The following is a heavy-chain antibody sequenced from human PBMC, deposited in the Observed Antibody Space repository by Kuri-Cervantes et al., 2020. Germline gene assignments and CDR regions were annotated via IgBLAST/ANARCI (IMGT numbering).Heavy chain of an antibody. CDR1: GYTFTSYG. V-gene: IGHV1-18*01. Sequence: ASVKVSCKASGYTFTSYGISWVRQAPGQGLEWMGWISAYNGNTNYAQKLQGRVTMTTDTSTSTAYMELRSLRSDDTAVYCCARVEDRPTYHRYFDYWGQGTLVTVSS. CDR2: ISAYNGNT. D-gene: IGHD2-21*01. J-gene: IGHJ4*02. CDR3: ARVEDRPTYHRYFDY.